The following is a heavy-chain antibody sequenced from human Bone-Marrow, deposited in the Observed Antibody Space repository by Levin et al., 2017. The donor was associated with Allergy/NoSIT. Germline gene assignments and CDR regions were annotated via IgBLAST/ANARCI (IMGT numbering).Heavy chain of an antibody. CDR2: IYSGGST. V-gene: IGHV3-66*01. Sequence: GESLKISCAASGFTVSSNYMSWVRQAPGKGLEWVSVIYSGGSTYYADSVKGRFTISRDNSKNTLYLQMNSLRAEDTAVYYCARAVGSRVGATINDAFDIWGQGTMVTVSS. D-gene: IGHD1-26*01. CDR1: GFTVSSNY. J-gene: IGHJ3*02. CDR3: ARAVGSRVGATINDAFDI.